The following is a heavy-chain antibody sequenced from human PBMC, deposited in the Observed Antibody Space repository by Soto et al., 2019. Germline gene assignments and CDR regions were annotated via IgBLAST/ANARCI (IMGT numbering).Heavy chain of an antibody. V-gene: IGHV1-3*01. CDR1: GYTFTSYA. CDR2: INAGNGNT. Sequence: ASVKVSCKASGYTFTSYAMHWVRQAPGQRLEWMGWINAGNGNTKYSQKFQGRVTITRDTSASTAYMELSSLRSEDTAVYYCARGWDTAMVYYYYYGMTSGAKGPRSPSP. D-gene: IGHD5-18*01. CDR3: ARGWDTAMVYYYYYGMTS. J-gene: IGHJ6*02.